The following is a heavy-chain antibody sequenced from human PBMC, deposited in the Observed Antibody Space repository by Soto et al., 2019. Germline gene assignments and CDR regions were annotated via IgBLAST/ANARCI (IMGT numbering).Heavy chain of an antibody. Sequence: PGGGLRLSCSASGFTLYDYSLYWGRKGLGQGLEWVSSISWNSGNIGYADSVKGRFTTSRDNAENSLYLQMNSLRPEDTALYYCVRSKGGYSYGTPFDYWGQGTLVTVSS. D-gene: IGHD5-18*01. CDR2: ISWNSGNI. V-gene: IGHV3-9*01. CDR1: GFTLYDYS. CDR3: VRSKGGYSYGTPFDY. J-gene: IGHJ4*02.